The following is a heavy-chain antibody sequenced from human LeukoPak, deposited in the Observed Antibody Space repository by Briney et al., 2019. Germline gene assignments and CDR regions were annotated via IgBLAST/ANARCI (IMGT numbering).Heavy chain of an antibody. CDR3: AKDLGWIQFGY. J-gene: IGHJ4*02. Sequence: GGTLRLSCAASGFIFRNYGMNWVRQPPGKGLEWVSGVSPNGETAYYAGSVKGRFTISRDNSKNTVYLQVRSLRAEDTAVYYCAKDLGWIQFGYWGQGALVTVSS. D-gene: IGHD5-18*01. V-gene: IGHV3-23*01. CDR1: GFIFRNYG. CDR2: VSPNGETA.